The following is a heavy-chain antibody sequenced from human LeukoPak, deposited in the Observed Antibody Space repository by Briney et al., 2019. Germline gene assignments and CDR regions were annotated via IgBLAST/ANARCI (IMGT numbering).Heavy chain of an antibody. J-gene: IGHJ5*02. CDR2: NYPGDSDT. CDR1: GYSFTSYW. D-gene: IGHD2-2*01. CDR3: ARALPEWDIVVVPAANGDWFDP. Sequence: GESLKISCKGSGYSFTSYWIGWVRQIPGKGLEWIGINYPGDSDTRYSTSFQGQVNISADKSISTAYLQWSSLKASDTAMYYCARALPEWDIVVVPAANGDWFDPWGEGTLVTVSS. V-gene: IGHV5-51*01.